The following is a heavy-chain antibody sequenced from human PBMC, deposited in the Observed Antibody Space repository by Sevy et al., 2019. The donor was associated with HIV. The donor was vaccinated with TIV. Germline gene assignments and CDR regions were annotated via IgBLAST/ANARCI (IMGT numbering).Heavy chain of an antibody. CDR1: GGSISSGDYY. J-gene: IGHJ5*02. V-gene: IGHV4-30-4*01. CDR3: ARATFGGFGEGGDNCFDP. Sequence: SETLSLTCTVSGGSISSGDYYWSWIRQPPGKGLEGNGYIYYSGTTYYNPSLKSRITISIDTSKNQLSLKLKSVTAADTAVFYCARATFGGFGEGGDNCFDPWGQGTLVTVSS. CDR2: IYYSGTT. D-gene: IGHD3-10*01.